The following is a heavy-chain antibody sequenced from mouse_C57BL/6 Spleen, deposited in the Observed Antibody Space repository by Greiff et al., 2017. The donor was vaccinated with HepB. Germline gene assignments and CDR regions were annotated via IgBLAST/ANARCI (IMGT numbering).Heavy chain of an antibody. J-gene: IGHJ1*03. D-gene: IGHD1-1*01. CDR2: IWSDGST. Sequence: VKLMESGPGLVAPSQSLSITCTVSGFSLTSYGVHWVRQPPGKGLEWLVVIWSDGSTTYNSALKSRLSISKDNSKSQVFLKMNSLQTDDTAMYYCARHYYYGSSTGYFDVWGTGTTVTVSS. V-gene: IGHV2-6-1*01. CDR1: GFSLTSYG. CDR3: ARHYYYGSSTGYFDV.